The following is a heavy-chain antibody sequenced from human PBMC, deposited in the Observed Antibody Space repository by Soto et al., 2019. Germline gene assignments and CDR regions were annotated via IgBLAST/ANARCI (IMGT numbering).Heavy chain of an antibody. V-gene: IGHV4-59*01. CDR3: ARNFKGTVYAITPPYYYGMDV. Sequence: SETLSLTCTVSGGSISSYYWSWIRQPPGKGLEWIGYIYYSGSTNYNPSLKSRVTISVDTSKNQFSLKLSSVTAADTAVYYCARNFKGTVYAITPPYYYGMDVWGQGTTVTVSS. CDR1: GGSISSYY. J-gene: IGHJ6*02. D-gene: IGHD2-8*01. CDR2: IYYSGST.